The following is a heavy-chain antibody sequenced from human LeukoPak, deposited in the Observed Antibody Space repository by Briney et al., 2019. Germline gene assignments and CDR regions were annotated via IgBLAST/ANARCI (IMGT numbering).Heavy chain of an antibody. Sequence: SETLSLTCTVSGGSISSSSYYWGWIRQPPGKGLEWIGSIYYSGSTYYKPSLKSRVTISVDTSKNQFFLKLSSVTAADTAVYYCARDARPTYCSSTSCYGRHAFDIWGQGTMVTVSS. CDR2: IYYSGST. CDR1: GGSISSSSYY. CDR3: ARDARPTYCSSTSCYGRHAFDI. J-gene: IGHJ3*02. D-gene: IGHD2-2*01. V-gene: IGHV4-39*02.